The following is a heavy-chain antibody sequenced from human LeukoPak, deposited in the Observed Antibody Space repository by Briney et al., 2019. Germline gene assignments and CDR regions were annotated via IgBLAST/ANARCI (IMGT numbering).Heavy chain of an antibody. CDR2: IYTSGST. D-gene: IGHD6-13*01. Sequence: SETLSLTCTVSGGSISSYYWSWIRQPPGKGLEWIGYIYTSGSTNYNPSLKSRVTISVDTSKNQFSLKLSSVTAADTAVYYCARGYSSSWYCFDYWGQGTLVTVSS. V-gene: IGHV4-4*09. CDR3: ARGYSSSWYCFDY. J-gene: IGHJ4*02. CDR1: GGSISSYY.